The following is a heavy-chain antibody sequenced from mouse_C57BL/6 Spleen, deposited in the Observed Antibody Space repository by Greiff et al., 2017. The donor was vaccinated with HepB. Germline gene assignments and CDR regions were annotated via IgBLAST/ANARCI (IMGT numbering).Heavy chain of an antibody. D-gene: IGHD1-1*01. V-gene: IGHV1-80*01. J-gene: IGHJ2*01. CDR2: IYPGDGDT. CDR3: APYYYGSSYYFDY. CDR1: GYAFSSYW. Sequence: VKLVESGAELVKPGASVKISCKASGYAFSSYWMNWVKQRPGKGLEWIGQIYPGDGDTNYNGKFKGKATLTADKSSSTAYMQLSSLTSEDSAVYFCAPYYYGSSYYFDYWGQGTTLTVSS.